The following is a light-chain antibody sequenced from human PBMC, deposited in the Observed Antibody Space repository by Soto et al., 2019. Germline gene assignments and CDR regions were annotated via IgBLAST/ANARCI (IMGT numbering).Light chain of an antibody. V-gene: IGKV3-11*01. Sequence: EIVLTQSPATLSLSPGVRATLSCRASQSVSSQLAWYQQKPGQTPRLLIYDASNRATGIPARFSGSGSVTDFTLTISSLEPEDFAVYYCQQRSKSITFGQGTRLDIK. J-gene: IGKJ5*01. CDR1: QSVSSQ. CDR2: DAS. CDR3: QQRSKSIT.